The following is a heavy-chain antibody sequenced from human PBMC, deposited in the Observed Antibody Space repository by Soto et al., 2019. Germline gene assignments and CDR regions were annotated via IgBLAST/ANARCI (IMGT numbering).Heavy chain of an antibody. CDR2: ISWNSGSI. CDR3: AKDISGYYLSHFDY. CDR1: GFTFDDYA. V-gene: IGHV3-9*01. J-gene: IGHJ4*02. Sequence: EVQLVESGGGLVQPGRSLRLSCAASGFTFDDYAMHWVRQAPGKGLEWVSGISWNSGSIGYADSVKGRFTISRDNAKNSLYLQMNSLRAEDTALYYCAKDISGYYLSHFDYWGQGTLVTVSS. D-gene: IGHD3-22*01.